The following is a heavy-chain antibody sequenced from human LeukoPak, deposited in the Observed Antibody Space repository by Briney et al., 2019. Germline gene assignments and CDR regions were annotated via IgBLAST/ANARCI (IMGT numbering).Heavy chain of an antibody. J-gene: IGHJ6*04. D-gene: IGHD5-12*01. Sequence: ASVKVSCKASGGTSSSYAISWVRQAPGQGLEWMGGIIPIFGTANYAQKFQGRVTITADKSTSTAFMELSSLRSEDTAVYYCARDGGGYSGYDLLNPYYGMDVWGKGTTVTVSS. CDR1: GGTSSSYA. V-gene: IGHV1-69*06. CDR3: ARDGGGYSGYDLLNPYYGMDV. CDR2: IIPIFGTA.